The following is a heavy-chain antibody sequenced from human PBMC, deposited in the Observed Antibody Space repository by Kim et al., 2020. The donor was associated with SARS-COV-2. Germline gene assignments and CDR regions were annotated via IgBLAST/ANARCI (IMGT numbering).Heavy chain of an antibody. CDR2: INTNTGNP. V-gene: IGHV7-4-1*02. J-gene: IGHJ6*02. CDR1: GYTFTSYA. CDR3: ARLTQQQLVFYYYYGMDV. Sequence: ASVKVSCKASGYTFTSYAMNWVRQAPGQGLEWMGWINTNTGNPTYAQGFTGRFVFSLDTSVSTAYLQISSLKAEDTAVYYCARLTQQQLVFYYYYGMDVWGQGTTVTVSS. D-gene: IGHD6-13*01.